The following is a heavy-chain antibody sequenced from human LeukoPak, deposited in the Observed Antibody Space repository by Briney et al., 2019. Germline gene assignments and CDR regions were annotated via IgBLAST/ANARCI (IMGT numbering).Heavy chain of an antibody. D-gene: IGHD7-27*01. V-gene: IGHV4-30-2*01. CDR3: ARDRLTGGMDV. CDR1: GGSISSGGYS. CDR2: IYHSGST. Sequence: SETLSLTCAVSGGSISSGGYSWSWIRQPPGKGLEWIGYIYHSGSTYYNPSLKSRVTISVDRSKNQFFLELSSVTAADTAVYYCARDRLTGGMDVWGQGTTVTVSS. J-gene: IGHJ6*02.